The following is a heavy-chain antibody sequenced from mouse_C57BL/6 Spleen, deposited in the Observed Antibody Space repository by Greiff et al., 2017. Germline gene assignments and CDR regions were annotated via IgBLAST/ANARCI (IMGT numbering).Heavy chain of an antibody. CDR3: ARGGPYYGSSYSAWFAY. V-gene: IGHV1-81*01. D-gene: IGHD1-1*01. CDR2: IYPRSGNT. J-gene: IGHJ3*01. Sequence: QVQLKQSGAELARPGASVKLSCKASGYTFTSYGISWVKQRTGQGLEWIGEIYPRSGNTYYNEKFKGKATLTADKSSSTAYMELRSLTSEDSAVYFCARGGPYYGSSYSAWFAYWGQGTLVTVSA. CDR1: GYTFTSYG.